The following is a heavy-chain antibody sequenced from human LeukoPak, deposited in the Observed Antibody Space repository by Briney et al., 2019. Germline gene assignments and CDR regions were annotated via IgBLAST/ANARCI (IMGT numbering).Heavy chain of an antibody. J-gene: IGHJ6*02. CDR2: INHSGST. CDR3: ARGLIITMVRGVIGYYYGMDV. D-gene: IGHD3-10*01. V-gene: IGHV4-34*01. CDR1: GGSFSGYY. Sequence: PSETLSLTCAVYGGSFSGYYWSWIRQPPGKGLEWIGEINHSGSTNYNPSLKSRVTISVDTSKNQFSLKLSSVTAADTAVYYCARGLIITMVRGVIGYYYGMDVWGQVTTFTVSS.